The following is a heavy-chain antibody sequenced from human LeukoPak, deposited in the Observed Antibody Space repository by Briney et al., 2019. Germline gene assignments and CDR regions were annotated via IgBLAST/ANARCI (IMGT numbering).Heavy chain of an antibody. J-gene: IGHJ3*02. D-gene: IGHD6-13*01. V-gene: IGHV3-30*18. Sequence: GGSLRLSCVASGFTFSRHDMNWVRQAPGKGLEWVAVISYDGSNKYYADSVKGRFTISRDNSKNTLYLQMNSLRTEVTAVYYCAKGVSSSWSNDAFDIWGQGTMVTVSS. CDR3: AKGVSSSWSNDAFDI. CDR1: GFTFSRHD. CDR2: ISYDGSNK.